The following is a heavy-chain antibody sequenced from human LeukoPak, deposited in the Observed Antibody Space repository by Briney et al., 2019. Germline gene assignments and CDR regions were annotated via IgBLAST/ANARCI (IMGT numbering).Heavy chain of an antibody. V-gene: IGHV3-9*01. Sequence: GRSLRLSCATSGLKFDDYVMHWVRQAPRKGLEWVSGISWNGAIMVYADSVKGRFTISRDNAKNSLYLQMNSLRAEDTALYYCAKDISIGGYADGYFYGMDAWGQGTTVTVSS. CDR3: AKDISIGGYADGYFYGMDA. CDR1: GLKFDDYV. D-gene: IGHD5-12*01. CDR2: ISWNGAIM. J-gene: IGHJ6*02.